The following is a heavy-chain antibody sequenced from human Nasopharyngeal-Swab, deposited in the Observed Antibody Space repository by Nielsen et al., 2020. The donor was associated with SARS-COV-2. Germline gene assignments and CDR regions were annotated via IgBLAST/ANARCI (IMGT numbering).Heavy chain of an antibody. D-gene: IGHD3-22*01. J-gene: IGHJ6*03. CDR2: INPNSGGT. Sequence: ASVKVSCKASGYTFTGYYMHWVRQAPGQGLEWMGRINPNSGGTNYAQKFQGRVTMTRDTSISTAYMELSSLRSEDTAVYYCARGVRARVIVVVISVYYYYMDVWGKGTTVTVSS. V-gene: IGHV1-2*06. CDR3: ARGVRARVIVVVISVYYYYMDV. CDR1: GYTFTGYY.